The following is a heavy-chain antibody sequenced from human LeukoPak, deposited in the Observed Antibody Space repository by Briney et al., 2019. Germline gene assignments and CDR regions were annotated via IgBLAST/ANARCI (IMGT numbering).Heavy chain of an antibody. J-gene: IGHJ4*02. CDR3: ARAYSSGWYGPEVGIDY. D-gene: IGHD6-19*01. CDR2: INPNSGGT. CDR1: GYTFTSYY. Sequence: GASVKVSCKASGYTFTSYYMHWVRQAPGQGLEWMGRINPNSGGTNYAQKFQGRVTMTRDTSISTAYMELCRLRSDDTAVYYCARAYSSGWYGPEVGIDYWGQGTLVTVSS. V-gene: IGHV1-2*06.